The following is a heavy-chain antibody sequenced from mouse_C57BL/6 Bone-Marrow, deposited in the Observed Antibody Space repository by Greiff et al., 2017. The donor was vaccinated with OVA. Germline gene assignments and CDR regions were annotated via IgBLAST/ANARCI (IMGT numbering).Heavy chain of an antibody. Sequence: VQLQQSGAELVMPGASVKLSCKASGYTFTSYWMHWVKQRPGQGLEWIGEIDPSDSSTNYNQKFKGKSTLTVDKSSSTAYRQRSSLSSEDSAFYDCARENGPAWLTYWGQGTLVTVSA. D-gene: IGHD1-1*02. CDR2: IDPSDSST. J-gene: IGHJ3*01. V-gene: IGHV1-69*01. CDR3: ARENGPAWLTY. CDR1: GYTFTSYW.